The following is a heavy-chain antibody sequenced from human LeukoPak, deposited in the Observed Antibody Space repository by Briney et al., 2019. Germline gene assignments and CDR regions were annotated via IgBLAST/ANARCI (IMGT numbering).Heavy chain of an antibody. CDR2: INHSGST. Sequence: SETLSLTCAVYGGSFSGYYWSWIRQPPGKGLEWIGEINHSGSTNYNPSLKSRVTISVDTSKNQFPLKLSSVTAADTAVYYCARTKQRYFDLWGRGNLVTVSS. V-gene: IGHV4-34*01. D-gene: IGHD6-13*01. CDR1: GGSFSGYY. J-gene: IGHJ2*01. CDR3: ARTKQRYFDL.